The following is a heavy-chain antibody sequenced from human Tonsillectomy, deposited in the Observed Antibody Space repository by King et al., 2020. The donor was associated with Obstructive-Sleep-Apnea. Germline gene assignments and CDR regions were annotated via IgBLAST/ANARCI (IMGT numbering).Heavy chain of an antibody. CDR2: ISNNGDST. CDR1: GFTFKNYA. CDR3: VRYSGSYYFDS. J-gene: IGHJ4*02. V-gene: IGHV3-64D*06. Sequence: VQLVESGGGLFQPGGSLRLSCSASGFTFKNYALHWVRQAPGKGLEYVSGISNNGDSTYYADSLKCTFTISRDNSKNTLYLQMSSLRAEDTAVYYCVRYSGSYYFDSWGQGTLVTVSS. D-gene: IGHD1-26*01.